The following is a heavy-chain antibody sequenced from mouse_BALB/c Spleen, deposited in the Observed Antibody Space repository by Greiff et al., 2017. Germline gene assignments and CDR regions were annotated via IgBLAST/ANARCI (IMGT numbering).Heavy chain of an antibody. CDR2: ISSGGST. V-gene: IGHV5-6-5*01. J-gene: IGHJ3*01. D-gene: IGHD1-2*01. CDR1: GFTFSSYA. CDR3: ARLLRLREGFAY. Sequence: EVMLVESGGGLVKPGGSLKLSCAASGFTFSSYAMSWVRQTPEKRLEWVASISSGGSTYYPDSVKGRFTISRDNARNILYLQMSSLRSEDTAMYYCARLLRLREGFAYWGQGTLVTVSA.